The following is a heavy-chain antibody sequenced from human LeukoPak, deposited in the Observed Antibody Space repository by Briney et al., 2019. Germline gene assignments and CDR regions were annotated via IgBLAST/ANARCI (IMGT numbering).Heavy chain of an antibody. CDR1: GGSISSYY. D-gene: IGHD3-3*01. Sequence: KPSETLSLTCTVSGGSISSYYWSWIRQPPGKGLEWIGYIYYSGSTNYNPSLKSRVTISVDTSKNQFSLKLSSVTAADTAVYYCARVPRLNYDSWSGYYDWGQGTLVTVSS. V-gene: IGHV4-59*01. CDR3: ARVPRLNYDSWSGYYD. CDR2: IYYSGST. J-gene: IGHJ4*02.